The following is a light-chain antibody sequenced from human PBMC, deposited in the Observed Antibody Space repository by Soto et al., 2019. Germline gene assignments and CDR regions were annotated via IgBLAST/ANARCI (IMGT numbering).Light chain of an antibody. CDR1: SSNSGGNH. J-gene: IGLJ1*01. V-gene: IGLV1-47*02. CDR3: SSWDGSLSGYV. CDR2: NNN. Sequence: VLTEPPSASGTPGQVVTTSCSGSSSNSGGNHGYWYQQLPGTAPKLLIYNNNQRPSGVPHRFSASKSGTSASLAIRGLRSDDEADYYCSSWDGSLSGYVFGAGTKVTVL.